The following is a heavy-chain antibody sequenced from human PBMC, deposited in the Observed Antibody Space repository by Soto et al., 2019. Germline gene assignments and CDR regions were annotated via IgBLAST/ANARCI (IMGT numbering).Heavy chain of an antibody. CDR2: IYYSGST. CDR1: GGSISSYY. Sequence: SETLSLTCTVSGGSISSYYWSWIRQPPGKGLEWIGYIYYSGSTNYNPSLKSRVTISVDTSKNQFSLKLSSVTAADTAVYYCARGELDFWSGYPYFDYWGQGTLVTVSS. V-gene: IGHV4-59*01. J-gene: IGHJ4*02. D-gene: IGHD3-3*01. CDR3: ARGELDFWSGYPYFDY.